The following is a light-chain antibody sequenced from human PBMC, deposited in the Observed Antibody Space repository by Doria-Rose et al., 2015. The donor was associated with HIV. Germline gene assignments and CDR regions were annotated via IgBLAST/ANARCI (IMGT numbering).Light chain of an antibody. Sequence: TQSPESLGMSLGERATLNCKPNQSLLYTSKNYLAWCQQKPGQPPKLLIYWVSTRQSGVPARFSGSGSGIDFTLTISSLEAEDVAVYYCQQYYDTPSFGPGTTVDIK. J-gene: IGKJ3*01. CDR3: QQYYDTPS. CDR1: QSLLYTSKNY. V-gene: IGKV4-1*01. CDR2: WVS.